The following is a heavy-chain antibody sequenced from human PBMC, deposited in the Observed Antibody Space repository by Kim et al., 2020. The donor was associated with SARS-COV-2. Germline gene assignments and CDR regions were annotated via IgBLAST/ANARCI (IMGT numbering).Heavy chain of an antibody. D-gene: IGHD5-12*01. J-gene: IGHJ4*02. CDR1: GFTFSSYA. V-gene: IGHV3-30*04. CDR2: ISYDGSNK. CDR3: ARDRGRDGYNWAY. Sequence: GGSLRLSCAASGFTFSSYAMHWVRQAPGKGLEWVAVISYDGSNKYYADSVKGRFTISRDNSKNTLYLQMNSLRAEDTDVYYCARDRGRDGYNWAYWGQGT.